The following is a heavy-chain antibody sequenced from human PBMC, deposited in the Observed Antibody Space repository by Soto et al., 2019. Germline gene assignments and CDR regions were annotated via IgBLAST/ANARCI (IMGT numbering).Heavy chain of an antibody. J-gene: IGHJ6*02. CDR1: GFTFSSYA. D-gene: IGHD4-4*01. Sequence: GGSLRLSCAASGFTFSSYAMHWVRQAPGKGLEWVAVISYDGSNKYYADSVKGRFTISRDNSKNTLYLQMNSLRAEDTAVYYCARCDYSNYEGWYYGMDVWGQGTTVTVSS. V-gene: IGHV3-30-3*01. CDR3: ARCDYSNYEGWYYGMDV. CDR2: ISYDGSNK.